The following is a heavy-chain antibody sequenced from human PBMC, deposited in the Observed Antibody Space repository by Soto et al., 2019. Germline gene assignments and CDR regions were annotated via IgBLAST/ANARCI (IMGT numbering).Heavy chain of an antibody. D-gene: IGHD6-19*01. J-gene: IGHJ5*02. CDR3: AKMVVAGTGWFDP. V-gene: IGHV3-9*01. CDR1: GFSIDDYA. CDR2: ISWDSGGI. Sequence: EVQLVESGGGLVQPGRSLRLSCAASGFSIDDYAMHWVRQAPGKGLEWVSGISWDSGGIGYADSVKGRFTISRDNAKNSLYLEMNSLRAEDTALYYCAKMVVAGTGWFDPWGQGTLVTVSS.